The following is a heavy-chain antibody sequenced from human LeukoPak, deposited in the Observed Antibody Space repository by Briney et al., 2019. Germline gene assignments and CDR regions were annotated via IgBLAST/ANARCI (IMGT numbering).Heavy chain of an antibody. D-gene: IGHD2/OR15-2a*01. CDR3: VTQILLCHYY. CDR2: TFYSGST. J-gene: IGHJ4*02. CDR1: GGSFSGYY. V-gene: IGHV4-34*12. Sequence: PSETLSLTCAVYGGSFSGYYWSWIRQPPGKGLEWIGSTFYSGSTYYNPSLKSRVTISVDTSKNQFSLKLSSVTAADTAVYYCVTQILLCHYYWGQGTLVTVSS.